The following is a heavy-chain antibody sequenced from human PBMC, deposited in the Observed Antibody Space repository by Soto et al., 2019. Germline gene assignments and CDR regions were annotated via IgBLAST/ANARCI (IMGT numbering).Heavy chain of an antibody. CDR3: ARPRGDGRRGAWFDP. CDR2: IHYSGST. J-gene: IGHJ5*02. V-gene: IGHV4-39*02. Sequence: QWELQESGPGLVKPSETLSLTGNVPGASSITSSNYWAWVRRPPGKGLEWIGPIHYSGSTYYNPSLKSRGPLSVDTSKNHFSLKLSSVTAADSAVYYCARPRGDGRRGAWFDPWGQGTQVTVSS. CDR1: GASSITSSNY. D-gene: IGHD3-10*01.